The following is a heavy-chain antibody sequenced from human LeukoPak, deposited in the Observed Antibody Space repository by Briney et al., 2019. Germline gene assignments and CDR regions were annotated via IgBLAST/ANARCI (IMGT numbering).Heavy chain of an antibody. D-gene: IGHD3-9*01. J-gene: IGHJ3*02. CDR2: IYSGGST. Sequence: PGGSLRLSCAASGFTVSSNYMSWVRQAPGKGLEWVSVIYSGGSTYYADSVKGRFTICRDNSKNTLHLQMNSLRAEDTAVYYCARDLQTDISDAFDIWGQGTMVTVSS. CDR1: GFTVSSNY. V-gene: IGHV3-66*01. CDR3: ARDLQTDISDAFDI.